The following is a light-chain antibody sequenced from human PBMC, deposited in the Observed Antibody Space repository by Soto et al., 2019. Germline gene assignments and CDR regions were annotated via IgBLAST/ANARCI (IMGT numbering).Light chain of an antibody. CDR2: EGS. CDR1: SSDGGSSNL. V-gene: IGLV2-23*01. Sequence: QSALTQPASASGSPGQSITLSCTGTSSDGGSSNLVSWYQQYPGKAPKLIIYEGSRRPSGVSGRFSGSMSGNTASLTISGLQAEDEADYYCCSFARSSTSYVFGTGTKVTVL. J-gene: IGLJ1*01. CDR3: CSFARSSTSYV.